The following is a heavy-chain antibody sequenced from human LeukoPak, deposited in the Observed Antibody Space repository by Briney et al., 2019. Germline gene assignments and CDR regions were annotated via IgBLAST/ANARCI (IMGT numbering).Heavy chain of an antibody. CDR2: ISSSSSYI. D-gene: IGHD1-26*01. CDR1: GFTFSSYS. CDR3: ARIIGISGTYPTDY. V-gene: IGHV3-21*01. J-gene: IGHJ4*02. Sequence: GGSLRLSCAASGFTFSSYSMNWVRQAPGKGLEWVSSISSSSSYIYYADSVKGRFTISRDNAKNSLYLQMNSLRAGDTAVYYCARIIGISGTYPTDYWGQGTLVTVSS.